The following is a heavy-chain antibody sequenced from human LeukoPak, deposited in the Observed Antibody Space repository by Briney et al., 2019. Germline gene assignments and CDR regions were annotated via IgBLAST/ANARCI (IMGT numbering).Heavy chain of an antibody. V-gene: IGHV4-59*08. Sequence: SETLSLTCTVSGGSTSSYYWSWIRQPPGKGLEWIGYIYYSGSTYYNPSLKSRVTISVDTSKNEFSLKVTSVTAADTAVYYCARQRTYYSPFDYWGQGTLVSVSS. D-gene: IGHD3-10*01. J-gene: IGHJ4*02. CDR1: GGSTSSYY. CDR2: IYYSGST. CDR3: ARQRTYYSPFDY.